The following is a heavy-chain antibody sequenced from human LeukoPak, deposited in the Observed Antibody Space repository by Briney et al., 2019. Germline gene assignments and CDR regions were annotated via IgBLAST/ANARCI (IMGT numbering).Heavy chain of an antibody. CDR3: ARANKPTAAGTGAIFFY. CDR2: INHSGST. CDR1: GGSFIGYY. V-gene: IGHV4-34*01. D-gene: IGHD6-13*01. Sequence: SETLSLTCAVYGGSFIGYYWSWIRQPPGKGLEWIGEINHSGSTNYNPSLKSRVTISVDTSKNQFSLKLSSVTAADTAVYYCARANKPTAAGTGAIFFYWGQGTLVTVSS. J-gene: IGHJ4*02.